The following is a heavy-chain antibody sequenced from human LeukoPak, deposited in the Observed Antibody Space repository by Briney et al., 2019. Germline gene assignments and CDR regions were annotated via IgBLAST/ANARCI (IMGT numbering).Heavy chain of an antibody. CDR3: AKGIRYFDWLFDY. CDR1: GFTFSSYS. J-gene: IGHJ4*02. V-gene: IGHV3-23*01. CDR2: ISGSGGST. Sequence: GGSLRLSCAASGFTFSSYSMNWVRQAPGKGLEWVGAISGSGGSTYYADSVKGRFAISRVNSKNTLYLQMNSVRAEDTAVYYCAKGIRYFDWLFDYWGQGTLVTVSS. D-gene: IGHD3-9*01.